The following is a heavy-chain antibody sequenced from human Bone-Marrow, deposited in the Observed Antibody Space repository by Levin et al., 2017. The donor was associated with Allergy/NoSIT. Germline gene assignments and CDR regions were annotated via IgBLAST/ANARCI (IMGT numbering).Heavy chain of an antibody. V-gene: IGHV1-2*02. CDR1: GYTFIGHY. J-gene: IGHJ4*02. Sequence: ASVKVSCKTSGYTFIGHYIHWVRQAPGQGLEWMGWINPNNGDTFYAQNFQGRVSMTRDTSISTAYLDLRRLGSDDTAVYYCARETTVTTDWGQGTLVTVSS. CDR2: INPNNGDT. D-gene: IGHD4-17*01. CDR3: ARETTVTTD.